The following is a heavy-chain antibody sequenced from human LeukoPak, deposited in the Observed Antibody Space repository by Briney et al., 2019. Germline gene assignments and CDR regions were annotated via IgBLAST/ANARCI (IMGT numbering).Heavy chain of an antibody. J-gene: IGHJ3*02. V-gene: IGHV1-24*01. CDR3: ARLNGVIVVVGAFDI. Sequence: ASVEVSCKVSGYTLTELSMHWVRRAPGKGLEWMGGFDPEDGETIYAQKFQGRVTMTEDTSTDTAYMELSSLRSEDTAVYYCARLNGVIVVVGAFDIWGQGTMVTVSS. CDR1: GYTLTELS. CDR2: FDPEDGET. D-gene: IGHD3-22*01.